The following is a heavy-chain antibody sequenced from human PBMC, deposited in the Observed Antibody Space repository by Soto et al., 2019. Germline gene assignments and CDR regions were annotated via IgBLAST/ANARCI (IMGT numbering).Heavy chain of an antibody. CDR3: ARGYCSGGSCYTASDY. Sequence: ASVKVCCKASGDTFTSYAMHWVRQAPGQRLEWMGWINAGNGNTKYSQKFQGRVTITRDTSASTAYMELSSLRSEDTAVYYCARGYCSGGSCYTASDYWGQGTLVTVSS. D-gene: IGHD2-15*01. V-gene: IGHV1-3*01. CDR2: INAGNGNT. J-gene: IGHJ4*02. CDR1: GDTFTSYA.